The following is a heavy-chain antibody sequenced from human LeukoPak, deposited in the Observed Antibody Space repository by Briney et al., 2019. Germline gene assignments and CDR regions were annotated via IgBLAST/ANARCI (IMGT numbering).Heavy chain of an antibody. CDR3: ATSPWAVTERLLFDY. V-gene: IGHV3-21*01. J-gene: IGHJ4*02. CDR1: GFTFSSYS. Sequence: PGGSLRLSCAASGFTFSSYSMNWVRQAPGKGLEWVSSISSSSSYIYYADSVKGRFTISRDNAKNSLYLQTNSLRAEDTAVYYCATSPWAVTERLLFDYWGRGTLVTVSS. CDR2: ISSSSSYI. D-gene: IGHD4-11*01.